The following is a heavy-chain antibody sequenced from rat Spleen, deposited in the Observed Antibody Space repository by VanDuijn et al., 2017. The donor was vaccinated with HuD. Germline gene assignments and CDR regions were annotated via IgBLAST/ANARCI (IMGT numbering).Heavy chain of an antibody. CDR3: ARGPNYGGYSDYFDY. CDR1: GFNLNDYW. Sequence: EVKLVESGGGLVQPGRSLKLSCAASGFNLNDYWMGWVRQAPGKGLEWIGEINKDSSITLYTPSLKDKFTISRDNAQNTLYLQMTKLGSEDTAIYYCARGPNYGGYSDYFDYWGQGTLVTVSS. D-gene: IGHD1-11*01. V-gene: IGHV4-2*01. CDR2: INKDSSIT. J-gene: IGHJ3*01.